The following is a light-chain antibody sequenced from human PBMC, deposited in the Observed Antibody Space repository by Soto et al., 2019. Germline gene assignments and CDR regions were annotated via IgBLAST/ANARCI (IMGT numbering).Light chain of an antibody. Sequence: QSALTQPASVSGSPGQSITISCTGTSSDIGGHNYVSWYQQHPGKAPKVMIYDVNNRPSGISHRFSGSKSGNTASLIISGLQTEDEADYYCSSYTNTSPPVVFGGGTKVTVL. CDR3: SSYTNTSPPVV. CDR1: SSDIGGHNY. V-gene: IGLV2-14*03. CDR2: DVN. J-gene: IGLJ2*01.